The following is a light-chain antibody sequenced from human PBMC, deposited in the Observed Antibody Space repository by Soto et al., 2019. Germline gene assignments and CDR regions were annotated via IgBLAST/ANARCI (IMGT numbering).Light chain of an antibody. CDR1: SSDVGGYNY. V-gene: IGLV2-14*01. Sequence: QSALTQPASVSGSPGQSITISCTGTSSDVGGYNYVSWYQQHPGKAPKLMIYEVSNRPSGVSNRFSGSKSDNTASLTISGLQAEDEADYYCSSYTSSSTPYVFGTGTKLTV. J-gene: IGLJ1*01. CDR3: SSYTSSSTPYV. CDR2: EVS.